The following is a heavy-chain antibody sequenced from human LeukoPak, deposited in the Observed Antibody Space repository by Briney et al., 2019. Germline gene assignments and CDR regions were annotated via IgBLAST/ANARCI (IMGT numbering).Heavy chain of an antibody. CDR3: ARAGDGWYDY. CDR1: GGTFSSYA. D-gene: IGHD6-19*01. J-gene: IGHJ4*02. CDR2: MNPNSGNT. Sequence: ASVKVSCKASGGTFSSYAISWVRQATGQGLEWMGWMNPNSGNTGYAQKFQGRVTMTRNTSISTAYMELSSLRSEDTAVYYCARAGDGWYDYWGQGTLVTVSS. V-gene: IGHV1-8*02.